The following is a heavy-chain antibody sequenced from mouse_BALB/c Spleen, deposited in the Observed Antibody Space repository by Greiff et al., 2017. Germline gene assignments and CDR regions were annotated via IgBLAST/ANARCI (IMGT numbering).Heavy chain of an antibody. J-gene: IGHJ4*01. CDR2: ISSGSSTI. CDR3: ARTKRDGSIYAMDY. D-gene: IGHD2-3*01. CDR1: GFTFSSFG. Sequence: EVKLMESGGGLVQPGGSRKLSCAASGFTFSSFGMHWVRQAPEKGLEWVAYISSGSSTIYYADTVKGRFTISRDNPKNTLFLQMTSLRSEDTAMYYCARTKRDGSIYAMDYWGQGTSVTVSS. V-gene: IGHV5-17*02.